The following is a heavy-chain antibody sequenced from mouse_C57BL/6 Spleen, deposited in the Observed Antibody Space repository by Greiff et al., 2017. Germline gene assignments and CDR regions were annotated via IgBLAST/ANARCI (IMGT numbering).Heavy chain of an antibody. Sequence: LKESGASVKISCKASGYAFSSYWMNWVKQRPGEGLEWIGQIYPGDGDTNYNGKFKGKATLTADKSSSTAYMQLSSLTSEDSAVYFCAITTVVAPYAMDYWGQGTSVTVSS. CDR1: GYAFSSYW. CDR3: AITTVVAPYAMDY. CDR2: IYPGDGDT. D-gene: IGHD1-1*01. J-gene: IGHJ4*01. V-gene: IGHV1-80*01.